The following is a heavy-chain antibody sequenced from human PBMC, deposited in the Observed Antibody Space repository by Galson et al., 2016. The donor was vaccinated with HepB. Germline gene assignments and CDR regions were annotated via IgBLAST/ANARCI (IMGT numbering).Heavy chain of an antibody. D-gene: IGHD1/OR15-1a*01. CDR1: GFSVSGNF. V-gene: IGHV3-53*01. Sequence: SLRLSCAVSGFSVSGNFMSWVRQVPGKGLEWVSLIHHRGETYYQDSVKGRFTISRDDSKNTLYLEMNSLRVEDTAIYYCARDPGGNINGLSDWGQGTLVTVSS. CDR3: ARDPGGNINGLSD. J-gene: IGHJ4*02. CDR2: IHHRGET.